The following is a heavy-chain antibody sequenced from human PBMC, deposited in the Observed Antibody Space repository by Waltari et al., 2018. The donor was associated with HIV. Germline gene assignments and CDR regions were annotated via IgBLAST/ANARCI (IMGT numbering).Heavy chain of an antibody. D-gene: IGHD3-10*02. CDR3: ARRGGMLSNYYFDY. CDR1: GGFIGRSNDC. V-gene: IGHV4-39*01. J-gene: IGHJ4*02. CDR2: ISYMGIT. Sequence: QLQLQESGPGLVKPSDTLSLTCPVPGGFIGRSNDCWGWFRQPPGKVLEWIGPISYMGITYDNPSLKSRVSISLDTSKNRFSLHLSSVTAADTAVYYCARRGGMLSNYYFDYWGQGTLVTVSS.